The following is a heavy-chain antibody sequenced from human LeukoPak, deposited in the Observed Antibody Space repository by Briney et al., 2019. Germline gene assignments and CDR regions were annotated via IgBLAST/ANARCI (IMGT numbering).Heavy chain of an antibody. J-gene: IGHJ3*02. V-gene: IGHV4-61*02. D-gene: IGHD3-3*01. CDR3: ARDAYYDFWSGYGPLIDI. CDR1: GGSISSGSYY. CDR2: IYTSGST. Sequence: PSETLSLTCTVSGGSISSGSYYWSWIRQPAGKGLEWIGRIYTSGSTNYNPSLKSRVTISVDTSKNQFSLKLSSVTAADTAVYYCARDAYYDFWSGYGPLIDIWGQGTMVTVSS.